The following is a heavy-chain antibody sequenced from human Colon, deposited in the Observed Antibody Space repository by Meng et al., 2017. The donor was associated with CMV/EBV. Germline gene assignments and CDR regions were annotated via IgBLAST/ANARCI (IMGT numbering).Heavy chain of an antibody. CDR3: ARARGWCSRSRPFDF. CDR2: ISTYNGNT. V-gene: IGHV1-18*04. CDR1: GYTFTTYG. Sequence: ASVTVSCKTSGYTFTTYGVAWVRQAPGQGPEWMGWISTYNGNTNTAQRFQDRVTMTRETVTSTVYMELRSLRSDDTAVYFCARARGWCSRSRPFDFWGQGTLVTVSS. D-gene: IGHD4/OR15-4a*01. J-gene: IGHJ4*02.